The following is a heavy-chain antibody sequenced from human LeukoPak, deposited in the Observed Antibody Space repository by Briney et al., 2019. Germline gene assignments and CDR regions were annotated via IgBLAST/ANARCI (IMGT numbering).Heavy chain of an antibody. CDR2: IYHSGST. Sequence: PSQTLSLTCTVSGGSISSGGYYWSWIRQPPGKGLEWIGYIYHSGSTYYNPSLKSRVTISVDRSKNQFSLKLSSVTAADTAVYYCARYGIQQPGAFDYWGQGTLVTVSS. J-gene: IGHJ4*02. CDR3: ARYGIQQPGAFDY. V-gene: IGHV4-30-2*01. D-gene: IGHD6-13*01. CDR1: GGSISSGGYY.